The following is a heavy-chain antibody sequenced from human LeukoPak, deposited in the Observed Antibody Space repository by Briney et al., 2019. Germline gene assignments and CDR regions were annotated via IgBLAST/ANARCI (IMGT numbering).Heavy chain of an antibody. CDR2: IYYSGST. CDR1: GYSISSYY. V-gene: IGHV4-59*01. J-gene: IGHJ3*02. Sequence: PSETLSLTCAVSGYSISSYYWSWIRQPPGKGLEWIGYIYYSGSTNYNPSLKSRVTISVDTSKNQFSLKLSSVTAADTAVYYCARPHIVGATSAFDIWGQGTMVTVSS. CDR3: ARPHIVGATSAFDI. D-gene: IGHD1-26*01.